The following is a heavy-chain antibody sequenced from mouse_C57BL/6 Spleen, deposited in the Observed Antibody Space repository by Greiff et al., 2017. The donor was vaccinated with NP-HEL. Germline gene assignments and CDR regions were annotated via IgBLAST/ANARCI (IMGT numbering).Heavy chain of an antibody. CDR1: GFTFSSYA. D-gene: IGHD2-4*01. CDR3: ARGGLRPAWFAY. Sequence: EVQGVESGGGLVKPGGSLKLSCAASGFTFSSYAMSWVRQTPEKRLEWVATISDGGSYTYYPDNVKGRCTISRDNAKNNLYLQMSHLKSVDTAMDYCARGGLRPAWFAYWGQGTLVTVSA. CDR2: ISDGGSYT. J-gene: IGHJ3*01. V-gene: IGHV5-4*01.